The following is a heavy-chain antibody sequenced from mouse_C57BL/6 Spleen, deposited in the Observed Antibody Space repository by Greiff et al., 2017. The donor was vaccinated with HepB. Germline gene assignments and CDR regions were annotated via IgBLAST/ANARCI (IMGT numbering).Heavy chain of an antibody. CDR3: ARHRKGAMDY. J-gene: IGHJ4*01. CDR2: ISNGGGST. CDR1: GFTFSDYY. V-gene: IGHV5-12*01. Sequence: EVKVVESGGGLVQPGGSLKLSCAASGFTFSDYYMYWVRQTPEKRLEWVAYISNGGGSTYYPDTVKGRFTISRDNAKNTLYLQMSRLKSEDTAMYYCARHRKGAMDYWGQGTSVTVSS.